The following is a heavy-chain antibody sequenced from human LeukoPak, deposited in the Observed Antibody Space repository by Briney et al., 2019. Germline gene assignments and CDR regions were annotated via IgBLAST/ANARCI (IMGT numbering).Heavy chain of an antibody. J-gene: IGHJ6*03. V-gene: IGHV7-4-1*02. D-gene: IGHD3-9*01. CDR2: INTNTGNP. CDR3: ARMYYDILIPDYYYYMDV. Sequence: VASVKVSCKASGYTFTSYAMNWVRQAPGQGLEWMGWINTNTGNPTYAQGFTGRFVFSLDTSVSTAYLQISSLKAEDTAVYYCARMYYDILIPDYYYYMDVWGKGTTVTVSS. CDR1: GYTFTSYA.